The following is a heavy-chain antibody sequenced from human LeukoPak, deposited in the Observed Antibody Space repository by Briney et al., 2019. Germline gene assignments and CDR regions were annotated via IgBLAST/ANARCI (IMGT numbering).Heavy chain of an antibody. Sequence: ASVKVSCTASGYTFTSYDINWVRQAPGQGLEWMGWMNPNSGNTGYAQKFQGRVTMTRNTSISTAYMELSSLRSEDTAVYYCARGLGRGYSYDYWGQGTLVTVSS. CDR1: GYTFTSYD. CDR3: ARGLGRGYSYDY. CDR2: MNPNSGNT. V-gene: IGHV1-8*01. D-gene: IGHD5-18*01. J-gene: IGHJ4*02.